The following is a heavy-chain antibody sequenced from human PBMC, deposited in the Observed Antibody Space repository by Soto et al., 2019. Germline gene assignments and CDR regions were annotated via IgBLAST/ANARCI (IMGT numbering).Heavy chain of an antibody. Sequence: GASVKVSCKASGYTFTGYYMHWVRQAPGQGLEWMGWINPNSGGTNYAQKFQGRVTMTRDTSISTAYMELSRLRAEDTAVYYCAKDLRGSSSPLGYYYGMDVWGQGTTVTVSS. D-gene: IGHD6-6*01. CDR2: INPNSGGT. J-gene: IGHJ6*02. CDR3: AKDLRGSSSPLGYYYGMDV. CDR1: GYTFTGYY. V-gene: IGHV1-2*02.